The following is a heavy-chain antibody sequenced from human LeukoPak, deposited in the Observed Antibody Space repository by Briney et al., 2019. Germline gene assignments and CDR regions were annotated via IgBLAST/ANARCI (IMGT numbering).Heavy chain of an antibody. CDR3: ARGDGYNLLYFQH. CDR2: INPNSGGT. D-gene: IGHD5-24*01. CDR1: GYTFTGYY. J-gene: IGHJ1*01. V-gene: IGHV1-2*02. Sequence: GASVTVSCKASGYTFTGYYMHWVRQAPGQGLEWMGWINPNSGGTNYAQKFQGRVTMTRDTSISTAYMELSRLRSDDTAVYYCARGDGYNLLYFQHWGQGTLVTVSS.